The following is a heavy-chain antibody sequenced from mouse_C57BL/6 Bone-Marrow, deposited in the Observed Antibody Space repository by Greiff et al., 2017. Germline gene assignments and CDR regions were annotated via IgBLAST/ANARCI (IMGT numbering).Heavy chain of an antibody. CDR1: GYAFSSSW. Sequence: QVQLQQSGPELVKPGASVKISCKASGYAFSSSWMNWVKQRPGKGLEWIGRSYPGDGDTNYNGKFKGKATLTAYKSSSTAYMQLSSLTSEDSAVYFCASHVYYYGSSYWYFDVWGTGTTVTVSS. V-gene: IGHV1-82*01. CDR3: ASHVYYYGSSYWYFDV. D-gene: IGHD1-1*01. J-gene: IGHJ1*03. CDR2: SYPGDGDT.